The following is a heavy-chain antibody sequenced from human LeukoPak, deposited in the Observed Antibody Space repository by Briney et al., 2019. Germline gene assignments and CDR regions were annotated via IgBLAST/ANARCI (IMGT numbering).Heavy chain of an antibody. Sequence: GGSLRLSCAASGFTFSSYSMNWVRQAPGKGLEWVSSISCSSSYIYYADSVKGRFTISRDNAKNSLYLQMNSLRAEDTAVYYCARDYCSSTSCYFDYWGQGTLVTVSS. V-gene: IGHV3-21*01. D-gene: IGHD2-2*01. CDR3: ARDYCSSTSCYFDY. J-gene: IGHJ4*02. CDR1: GFTFSSYS. CDR2: ISCSSSYI.